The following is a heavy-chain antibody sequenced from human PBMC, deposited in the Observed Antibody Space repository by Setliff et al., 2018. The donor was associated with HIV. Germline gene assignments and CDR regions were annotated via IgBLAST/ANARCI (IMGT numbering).Heavy chain of an antibody. Sequence: SETLSLTCSVSGGSINRGTYYWSWIRQPAGMRLEWIGHISTSGTTNYNPSLKSRVTISADTSKSQFSLQLTSVTAADTAAYFCARVSTDYVWGSFLSSGPYYFDFWGQGALVTVSS. V-gene: IGHV4-61*09. J-gene: IGHJ4*02. CDR2: ISTSGTT. D-gene: IGHD3-16*01. CDR3: ARVSTDYVWGSFLSSGPYYFDF. CDR1: GGSINRGTYY.